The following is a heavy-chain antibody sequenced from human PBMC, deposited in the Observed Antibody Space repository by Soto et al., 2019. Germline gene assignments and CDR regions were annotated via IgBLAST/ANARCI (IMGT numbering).Heavy chain of an antibody. CDR1: GGSISSYY. D-gene: IGHD6-6*01. J-gene: IGHJ5*02. CDR3: ARERPDGARLDP. V-gene: IGHV4-34*01. Sequence: PSETLSLTCTVSGGSISSYYWSWIRQPPGKGLEWIGEINHSGSTNYNPSLKSRVTISVDTSKNQFSLKLSSVTAADTAVYYCARERPDGARLDPWGQGTLVTVSS. CDR2: INHSGST.